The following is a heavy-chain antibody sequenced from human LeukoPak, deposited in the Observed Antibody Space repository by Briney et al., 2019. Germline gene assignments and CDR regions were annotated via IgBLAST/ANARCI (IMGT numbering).Heavy chain of an antibody. V-gene: IGHV3-74*01. J-gene: IGHJ4*02. CDR1: GFTFSSFW. Sequence: GGSLRLSCAASGFTFSSFWMHWVRQAPGKGLVWVSRINSDGSSTSYADSVKGRFTISRDNAKNTLYLQMNSLRVEDTVVYYCTRDLGGSGWYIFFDYWGQGTLVTVSS. D-gene: IGHD6-19*01. CDR3: TRDLGGSGWYIFFDY. CDR2: INSDGSST.